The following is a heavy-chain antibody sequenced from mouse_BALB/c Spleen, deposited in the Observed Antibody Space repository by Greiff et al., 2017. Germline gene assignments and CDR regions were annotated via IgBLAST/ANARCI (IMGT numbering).Heavy chain of an antibody. CDR3: ARRDGYVFAY. Sequence: EVKLMESGGGLVKPGGSLKLSCAASGFTFSSYAMSWVRQTPEKRLEWVASISSGGSTYYPDSVKGRFTISRDNARNILYLQMSSLRSEDTAMYYCARRDGYVFAYWGQGTLVTVSA. D-gene: IGHD1-2*01. CDR1: GFTFSSYA. CDR2: ISSGGST. V-gene: IGHV5-6-5*01. J-gene: IGHJ3*01.